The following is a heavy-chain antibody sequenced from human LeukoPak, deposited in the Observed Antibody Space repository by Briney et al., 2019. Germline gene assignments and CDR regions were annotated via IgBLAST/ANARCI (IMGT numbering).Heavy chain of an antibody. CDR3: AREWVVPAAPLDY. V-gene: IGHV4-61*02. CDR1: GGSISSGSHY. Sequence: SQTLSLTCTVSGGSISSGSHYWSWIRQPAGKGLEWIGRIYTSGSTNYDPSLKSRVTISVDTSKNQFSLKLSSVTAADTAVYYCAREWVVPAAPLDYWGQGTLVTVSS. CDR2: IYTSGST. J-gene: IGHJ4*02. D-gene: IGHD2-2*01.